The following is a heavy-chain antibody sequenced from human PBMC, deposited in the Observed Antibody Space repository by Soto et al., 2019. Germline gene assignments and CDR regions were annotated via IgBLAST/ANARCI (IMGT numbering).Heavy chain of an antibody. D-gene: IGHD3-22*01. J-gene: IGHJ3*02. CDR1: GGSLNGYY. V-gene: IGHV4-34*01. CDR2: IDHSGRT. CDR3: ARWDSGDAHDSNADAFDI. Sequence: SETLSLTCAVYGGSLNGYYWSWIRQPPGKGLEWIGEIDHSGRTKYSPSLKSRVTMSVDTSKNQFPLKLSSVTAADTAVYYCARWDSGDAHDSNADAFDIWGQGTMVTVSS.